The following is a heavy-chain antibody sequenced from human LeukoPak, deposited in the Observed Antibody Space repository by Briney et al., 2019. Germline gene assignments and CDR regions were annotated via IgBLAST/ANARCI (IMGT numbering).Heavy chain of an antibody. CDR2: MHSSGST. V-gene: IGHV4-59*01. J-gene: IGHJ5*02. CDR1: GGSISGYY. D-gene: IGHD2-2*01. CDR3: ARGGTYTSRGFYKWFDP. Sequence: SETLSLTCTVSGGSISGYYWSWIRQPPGKGLEWTGYMHSSGSTKYNPSLKGRLTISIDTSKNQLSLKLTSVTAADTAVYYCARGGTYTSRGFYKWFDPWGQGILVTVSS.